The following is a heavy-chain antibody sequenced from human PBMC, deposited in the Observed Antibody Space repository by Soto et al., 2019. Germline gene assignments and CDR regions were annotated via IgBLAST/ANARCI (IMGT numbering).Heavy chain of an antibody. CDR1: GFTFSSYG. D-gene: IGHD3-10*01. Sequence: GGSLRLSCAASGFTFSSYGMHWVRQAPGKGLEWVAVISYDGSNKYYADSVKGRFTISRDNSKNTLYLQMNSLRAEDTAVYYCAKVMYYYGSGSSLDVVDVWGQGTTVTVSS. CDR2: ISYDGSNK. J-gene: IGHJ6*02. CDR3: AKVMYYYGSGSSLDVVDV. V-gene: IGHV3-30*18.